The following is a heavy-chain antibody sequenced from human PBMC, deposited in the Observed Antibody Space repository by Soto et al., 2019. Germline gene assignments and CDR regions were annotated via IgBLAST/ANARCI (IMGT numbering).Heavy chain of an antibody. D-gene: IGHD3-10*01. Sequence: QVQLVQSGAEVKKPGASVKVSCKASGYTFTSYGITWVRQAPGQGLGWMGWISTYNGNTKYAQKLQGRVTMTTDASPSTAYMELRSLRSDDTAVFFCAREMVRGVGSDYWGQGTLVTVS. J-gene: IGHJ4*02. CDR3: AREMVRGVGSDY. V-gene: IGHV1-18*01. CDR2: ISTYNGNT. CDR1: GYTFTSYG.